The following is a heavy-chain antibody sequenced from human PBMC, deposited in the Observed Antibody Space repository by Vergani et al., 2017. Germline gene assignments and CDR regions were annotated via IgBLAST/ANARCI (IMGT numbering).Heavy chain of an antibody. CDR1: GYTFTGYY. V-gene: IGHV1-2*02. CDR2: INPNRGGT. Sequence: QVQLVQSGAEVKKPGASVKVSCKASGYTFTGYYMHWVRQAPGQGLEWMGWINPNRGGTNYAQKFQGRVTMTRDTSISTAYMELSRLRSDDTAVYYCASAVVVIPPRAFDIWGQGTMVTVSS. D-gene: IGHD3-22*01. J-gene: IGHJ3*02. CDR3: ASAVVVIPPRAFDI.